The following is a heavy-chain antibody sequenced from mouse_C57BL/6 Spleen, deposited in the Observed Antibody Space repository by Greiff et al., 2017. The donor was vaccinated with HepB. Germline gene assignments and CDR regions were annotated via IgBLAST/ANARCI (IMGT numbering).Heavy chain of an antibody. CDR3: ARWGLTGTRYFDV. CDR1: GYAFSSYW. J-gene: IGHJ1*03. CDR2: IYPGDGDT. V-gene: IGHV1-80*01. Sequence: VKLMESGAELVKPGASVKISCKASGYAFSSYWMNWVKQRPGKGLEWIGQIYPGDGDTNYNGKFKGKATLTADKSSSTAYMQLSSLTSEDSAVYFCARWGLTGTRYFDVWGTGTTVTVSS. D-gene: IGHD4-1*01.